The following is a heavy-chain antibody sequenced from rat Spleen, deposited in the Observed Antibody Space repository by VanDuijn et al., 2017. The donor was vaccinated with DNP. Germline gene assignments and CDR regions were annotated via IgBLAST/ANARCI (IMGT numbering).Heavy chain of an antibody. Sequence: EVQLVESGGGLVQPGRSMKLSCVASGFIFSSFPMAWVRQAPTKGLEWVATISTSGDSTYYRDSVKGRFTISRDKTEPTLYLQMNSLRSEDTATYYCARWYSSGYYFDYWGQGVMVTVSS. CDR1: GFIFSSFP. CDR2: ISTSGDST. D-gene: IGHD4-3*01. CDR3: ARWYSSGYYFDY. J-gene: IGHJ2*01. V-gene: IGHV5-46*01.